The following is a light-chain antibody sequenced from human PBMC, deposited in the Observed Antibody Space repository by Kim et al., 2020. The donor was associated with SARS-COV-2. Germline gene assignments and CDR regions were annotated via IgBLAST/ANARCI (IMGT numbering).Light chain of an antibody. J-gene: IGKJ2*01. CDR2: GAS. Sequence: PPGERAALSCRARQSGSSNYLAWNQQKPGQAPRLLISGASSRASGIADRFSGSGSGTHFTLTISGLEPEDFAVYYCQQYGSSPYTFGQGTKLEI. CDR3: QQYGSSPYT. CDR1: QSGSSNY. V-gene: IGKV3-20*01.